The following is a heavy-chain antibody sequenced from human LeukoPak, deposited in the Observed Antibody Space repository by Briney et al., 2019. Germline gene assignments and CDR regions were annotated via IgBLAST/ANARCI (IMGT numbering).Heavy chain of an antibody. V-gene: IGHV5-51*01. CDR1: GYSFSNHW. J-gene: IGHJ4*02. Sequence: GESLKISCKGSGYSFSNHWIGWVRQMPGKGLEWMGIIYPGDSDTRYSPSFQGQVTISADKSISTAYLQWSSLKASDTALYYCARLASGYYYGYFDYWGQGTLVTVSS. D-gene: IGHD3-22*01. CDR2: IYPGDSDT. CDR3: ARLASGYYYGYFDY.